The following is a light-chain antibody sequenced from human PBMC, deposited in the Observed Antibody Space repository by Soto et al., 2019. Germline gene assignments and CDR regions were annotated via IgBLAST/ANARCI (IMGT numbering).Light chain of an antibody. CDR3: SSYTNSGTYV. V-gene: IGLV2-14*01. J-gene: IGLJ1*01. CDR1: SSDVGAYNY. Sequence: QSALTQPASVSGSPGQSITISCTGTSSDVGAYNYVSWYQQHPGKAPKLMIYDVSNRPSGISDRFSVSKSGNTASLTISNLQADDEADNYCSSYTNSGTYVFGTGTKLTVL. CDR2: DVS.